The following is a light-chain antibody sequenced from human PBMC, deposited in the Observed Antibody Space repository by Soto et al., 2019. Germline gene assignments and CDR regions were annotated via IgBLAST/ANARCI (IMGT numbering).Light chain of an antibody. Sequence: EIVLTQSPGTLSLSPGERATLSCRASQSVSTNYLAWYQQKPGQAPWLLIYGASSRATGIPDRFSGSGSGTDFTLTITSLEPEDFAVYFCHQRYNWPRVTFGQGTRLETK. J-gene: IGKJ5*01. CDR1: QSVSTNY. V-gene: IGKV3D-20*02. CDR2: GAS. CDR3: HQRYNWPRVT.